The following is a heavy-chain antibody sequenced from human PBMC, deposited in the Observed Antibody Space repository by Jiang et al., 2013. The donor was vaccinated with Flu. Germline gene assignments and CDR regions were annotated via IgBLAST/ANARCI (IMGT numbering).Heavy chain of an antibody. D-gene: IGHD2-2*01. CDR3: AHSIVVPAAISFPLVAFDI. CDR2: IYWDDDK. J-gene: IGHJ3*02. V-gene: IGHV2-5*02. Sequence: EWLALIYWDDDKRYSPSLKSRLTITKDTSKNQVVLTMTNMDPVDTATYYCAHSIVVPAAISFPLVAFDIWGQGTMVTVSS.